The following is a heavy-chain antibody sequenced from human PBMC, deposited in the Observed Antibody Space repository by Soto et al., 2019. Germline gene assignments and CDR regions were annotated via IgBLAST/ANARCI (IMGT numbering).Heavy chain of an antibody. CDR1: GGSISSGGYY. CDR3: AREIANHHSSGYHEDRGYWYFDL. J-gene: IGHJ2*01. V-gene: IGHV4-31*03. D-gene: IGHD3-22*01. Sequence: SETLSLTCTVSGGSISSGGYYWSWIRQHPGKGLEWIGYIYYSGSTYYNPSLKSRVTISVDTSKNQFSLKLSSVTAADTAVYYCAREIANHHSSGYHEDRGYWYFDLWGRGTPVTVSS. CDR2: IYYSGST.